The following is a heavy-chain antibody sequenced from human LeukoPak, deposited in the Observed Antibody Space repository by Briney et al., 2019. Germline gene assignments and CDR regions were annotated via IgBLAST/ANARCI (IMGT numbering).Heavy chain of an antibody. Sequence: GGPLRLSCAASGFTFSSYAMHWVRQAPGKGLEWVAVISYDGSNKYYADSVKGRFTISRDNSKNTLYLQMNSLRAEDTAVYYCARGRRRIFGVVQDAFDIWGQGTMVTVSS. J-gene: IGHJ3*02. V-gene: IGHV3-30*01. D-gene: IGHD3-3*01. CDR2: ISYDGSNK. CDR1: GFTFSSYA. CDR3: ARGRRRIFGVVQDAFDI.